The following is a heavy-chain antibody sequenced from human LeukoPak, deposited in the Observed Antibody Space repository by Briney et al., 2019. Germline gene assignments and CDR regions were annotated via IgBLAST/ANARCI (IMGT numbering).Heavy chain of an antibody. V-gene: IGHV1-18*01. D-gene: IGHD5-12*01. Sequence: ASVKVSCKASGYTLTSYGISWVRQAPGQGREWMGWISAYNGNTNYAQKLQGRVTMTTDTSTSTAYREVRSLRCDDTAVYYGARGGEGYDRGYYDYYMDVWGKGTTVTVSS. CDR3: ARGGEGYDRGYYDYYMDV. J-gene: IGHJ6*03. CDR2: ISAYNGNT. CDR1: GYTLTSYG.